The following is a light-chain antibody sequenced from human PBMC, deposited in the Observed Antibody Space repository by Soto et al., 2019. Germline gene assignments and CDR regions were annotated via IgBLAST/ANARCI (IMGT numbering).Light chain of an antibody. V-gene: IGLV2-14*01. Sequence: QSALTQPASVSGSPGQSITISCTGTNSDIGGYNYVSWYQQHPGKAPKLMIYEVTNRPSGVSNRFSGSKSGNTASLTISGLQAEDEADYYCASYTSTSTTVLFGGGTKLTDL. CDR1: NSDIGGYNY. CDR3: ASYTSTSTTVL. CDR2: EVT. J-gene: IGLJ3*02.